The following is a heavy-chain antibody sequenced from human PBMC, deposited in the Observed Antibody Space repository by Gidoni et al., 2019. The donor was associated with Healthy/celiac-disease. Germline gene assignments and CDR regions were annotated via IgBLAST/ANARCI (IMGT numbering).Heavy chain of an antibody. Sequence: EVQRVEPGGGLVQPGGSLRLSRAASGVTVSSNYMSWVRQAPGKGLEWVSVIYLRGSTYYADSVKGRFTISRDNSKNTLYLQMNSLRAEDTAVYYCARVSGSYYGGDYYYGMDVWGQGTTVTVSS. CDR1: GVTVSSNY. CDR3: ARVSGSYYGGDYYYGMDV. J-gene: IGHJ6*02. CDR2: IYLRGST. D-gene: IGHD1-26*01. V-gene: IGHV3-66*02.